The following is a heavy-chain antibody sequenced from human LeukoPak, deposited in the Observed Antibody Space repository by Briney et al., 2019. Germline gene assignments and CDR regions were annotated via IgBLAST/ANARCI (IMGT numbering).Heavy chain of an antibody. D-gene: IGHD3-10*01. Sequence: ASVKVSCKASGYTFTSYGISWVRQAPGQGLEWMGWISAYNGNTNYAQKLQGRVTMTTDTSTSTAYMELRSLRSDDTAVYYCARDAQAGSYSLYYFGYWGQGTLVTVSS. V-gene: IGHV1-18*01. CDR2: ISAYNGNT. CDR3: ARDAQAGSYSLYYFGY. J-gene: IGHJ4*02. CDR1: GYTFTSYG.